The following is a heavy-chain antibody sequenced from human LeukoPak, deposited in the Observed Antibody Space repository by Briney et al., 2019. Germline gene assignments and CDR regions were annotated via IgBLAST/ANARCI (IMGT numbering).Heavy chain of an antibody. Sequence: PSQTLSLTCAVSSRSISSGGYSWSSIRQHPGKGLERIGYFYYSRSTYYNPSLKRRGTISVDTSKNQFSLKLSSVTAADTAVYYCARTRGAQIFGVVTLYYFDYWGQGTLVTVSS. D-gene: IGHD3-3*01. CDR1: SRSISSGGYS. V-gene: IGHV4-31*11. CDR3: ARTRGAQIFGVVTLYYFDY. J-gene: IGHJ4*02. CDR2: FYYSRST.